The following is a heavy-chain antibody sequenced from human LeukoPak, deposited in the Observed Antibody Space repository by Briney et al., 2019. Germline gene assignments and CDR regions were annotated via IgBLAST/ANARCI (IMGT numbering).Heavy chain of an antibody. D-gene: IGHD2-15*01. CDR2: INHSGST. J-gene: IGHJ6*02. CDR3: ARGDIVVVVAAEVRNYYYGMDV. V-gene: IGHV4-34*01. CDR1: GGSFSGYY. Sequence: SETLSLTCAVYGGSFSGYYWSWIRQPPGKGLEWIGEINHSGSTNYNPSLKSRVTISVDTSKNQFSLKLSSVTAADTAVCYCARGDIVVVVAAEVRNYYYGMDVWGQGTTVTVSS.